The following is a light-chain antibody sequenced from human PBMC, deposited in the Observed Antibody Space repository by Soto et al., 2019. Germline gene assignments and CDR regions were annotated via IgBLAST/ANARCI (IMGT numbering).Light chain of an antibody. CDR1: SSDVGYYNY. J-gene: IGLJ1*01. CDR2: DVS. CDR3: CSYAGSYTFV. Sequence: QSALTQPRSVSGSPGQSVTISCTGASSDVGYYNYVSWYQQNPGKAPKLMIYDVSKRPSGVPDRFSGSKSGNTASLTISGLQAEDEADYYCCSYAGSYTFVFGTGTKLTVL. V-gene: IGLV2-11*01.